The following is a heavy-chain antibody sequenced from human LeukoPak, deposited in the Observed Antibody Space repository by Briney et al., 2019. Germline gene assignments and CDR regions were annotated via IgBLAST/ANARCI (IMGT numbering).Heavy chain of an antibody. J-gene: IGHJ3*02. V-gene: IGHV3-33*01. D-gene: IGHD2-2*01. CDR3: ARDPLGYCSSTSCHDAFDI. Sequence: GGSLRLSGAASGFTFSSYGMHWVRQAPGKGLEWVAVIWYDGSNKYYADSVKGRFTISRDNSKNTLYLQMNSLRAEDTAVYYCARDPLGYCSSTSCHDAFDIWGQGTMVTVSS. CDR2: IWYDGSNK. CDR1: GFTFSSYG.